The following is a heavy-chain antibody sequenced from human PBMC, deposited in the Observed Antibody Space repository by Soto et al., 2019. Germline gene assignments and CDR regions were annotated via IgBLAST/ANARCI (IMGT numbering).Heavy chain of an antibody. V-gene: IGHV4-30-4*08. CDR3: ARGMTHNWFDP. D-gene: IGHD2-21*02. CDR1: GGSISNGYYY. J-gene: IGHJ5*02. Sequence: PSETLSLTCTVSGGSISNGYYYWSWVRQNPGKGLEWIGHIYHSGRTYYNPSLKSRVTISVDTSMNQFSLNLSSMTAADTAVYYCARGMTHNWFDPWGQGTLVTVSS. CDR2: IYHSGRT.